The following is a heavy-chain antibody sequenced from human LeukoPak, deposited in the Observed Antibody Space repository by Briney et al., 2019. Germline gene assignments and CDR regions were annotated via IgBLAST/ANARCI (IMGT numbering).Heavy chain of an antibody. Sequence: SETLSLTCAVYGGSFSGYYWSWIRQPPGKGLEWIGEINHSGSTNYNPSLKSRVTISVDTSKNQLSLKLSSVTAADTAVYYCARTSGSRRARFDYWGQGTLVTVSS. CDR1: GGSFSGYY. CDR3: ARTSGSRRARFDY. V-gene: IGHV4-34*01. CDR2: INHSGST. D-gene: IGHD1-26*01. J-gene: IGHJ4*02.